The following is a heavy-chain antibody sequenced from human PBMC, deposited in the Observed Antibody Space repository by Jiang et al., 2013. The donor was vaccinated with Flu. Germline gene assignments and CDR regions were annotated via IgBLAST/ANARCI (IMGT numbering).Heavy chain of an antibody. CDR2: IYYSGAP. Sequence: KGLEWIGSIYYSGAPTTTVPQSRVTLSVHTSKNQISLNLSSVTAADTAVYYCARYYDNTGGYFDYWGQGALVTVSS. CDR3: ARYYDNTGGYFDY. V-gene: IGHV4-39*01. D-gene: IGHD3-22*01. J-gene: IGHJ4*02.